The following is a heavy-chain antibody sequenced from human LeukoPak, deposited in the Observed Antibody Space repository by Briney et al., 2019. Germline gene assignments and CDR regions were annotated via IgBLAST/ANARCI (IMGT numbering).Heavy chain of an antibody. J-gene: IGHJ3*02. D-gene: IGHD1-7*01. CDR1: GFTFSSYG. V-gene: IGHV3-30*02. Sequence: PGGSLRLSCAASGFTFSSYGMHWVRQAPGKGLEWVAFIRYDGSNKYYADSVKGRFTISRDNSKNTLYLQMNSLRAEDTAVYYCARDGTRLPTLVDAFDIWGQGTMVTVSS. CDR3: ARDGTRLPTLVDAFDI. CDR2: IRYDGSNK.